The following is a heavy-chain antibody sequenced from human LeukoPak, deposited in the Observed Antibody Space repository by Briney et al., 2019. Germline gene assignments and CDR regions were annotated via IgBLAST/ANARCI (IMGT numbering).Heavy chain of an antibody. CDR3: AKDYGSGSGDYMDV. Sequence: GGSLRLSCAASGFTFSSYSMNWVRQAPGKGLEWVSYISSSSSTIYYADSVKGRFTISRDNAKNSLYLQMNSLRAEDTAVYSCAKDYGSGSGDYMDVWGKGTTVTVSS. D-gene: IGHD3-10*01. J-gene: IGHJ6*03. CDR1: GFTFSSYS. V-gene: IGHV3-48*01. CDR2: ISSSSSTI.